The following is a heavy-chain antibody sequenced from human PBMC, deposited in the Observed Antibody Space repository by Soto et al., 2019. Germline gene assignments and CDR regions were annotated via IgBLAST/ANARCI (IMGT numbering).Heavy chain of an antibody. D-gene: IGHD1-26*01. CDR2: ISGSGGST. CDR3: AKAAVVGALEYFDY. CDR1: GFTFSSYA. V-gene: IGHV3-23*01. J-gene: IGHJ4*02. Sequence: GESLKISCAASGFTFSSYAMSWVRQAPGKGLEWVSAISGSGGSTYYADSVKGRFTISRDNSKNTLYLQMNSLRAEDTAVYYCAKAAVVGALEYFDYWGQGTLVTVSS.